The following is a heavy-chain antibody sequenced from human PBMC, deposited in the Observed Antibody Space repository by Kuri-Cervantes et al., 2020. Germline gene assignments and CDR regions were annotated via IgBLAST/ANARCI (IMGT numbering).Heavy chain of an antibody. D-gene: IGHD6-19*01. J-gene: IGHJ4*02. Sequence: GSLRLSCAVYGGSFSGYYWSWIRQPPGKGLEWIGEINHSGSTNYNPSLKSRVTISVDTSKNQFSLKLSSVTAADTAMYYCARHKQWLVGLDFWGQGTLVTVSS. CDR3: ARHKQWLVGLDF. CDR1: GGSFSGYY. CDR2: INHSGST. V-gene: IGHV4-34*01.